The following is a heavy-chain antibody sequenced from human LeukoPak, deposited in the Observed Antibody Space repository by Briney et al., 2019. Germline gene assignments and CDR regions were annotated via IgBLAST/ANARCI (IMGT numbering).Heavy chain of an antibody. J-gene: IGHJ3*02. CDR2: IYYSGST. Sequence: KPSETLSLTCTVSGGSISSYYWSWIRQPPGKGLEWIGYIYYSGSTNYNPSLKSRVTISVDTSKNQFSLKLSSVAAADTAVYYCARGGAGVRGVIIRRCAFDIWGQGTMVTVSS. CDR1: GGSISSYY. CDR3: ARGGAGVRGVIIRRCAFDI. D-gene: IGHD3-10*01. V-gene: IGHV4-59*01.